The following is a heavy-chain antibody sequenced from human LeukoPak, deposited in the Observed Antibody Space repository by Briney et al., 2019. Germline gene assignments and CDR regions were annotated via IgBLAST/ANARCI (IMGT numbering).Heavy chain of an antibody. D-gene: IGHD1-7*01. CDR2: ISSGGGSR. CDR1: GSTLSSSW. Sequence: PGGSLRLSCAASGSTLSSSWMHWVRQVPGRGLVWVSRISSGGGSRDYAGSVKGRFTISRDNAKTTLYLQMNSLRPEDTAVYYCARDSGTQGPYYYGLDVWGQGTTVTVSS. V-gene: IGHV3-74*01. CDR3: ARDSGTQGPYYYGLDV. J-gene: IGHJ6*02.